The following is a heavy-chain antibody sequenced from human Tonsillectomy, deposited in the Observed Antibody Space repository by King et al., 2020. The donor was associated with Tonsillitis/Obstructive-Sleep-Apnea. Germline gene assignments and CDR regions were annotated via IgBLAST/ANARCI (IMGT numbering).Heavy chain of an antibody. CDR3: ASLTPGALAAVGAIDY. V-gene: IGHV3-33*01. J-gene: IGHJ4*02. D-gene: IGHD6-13*01. Sequence: VQLVESGGGVVQPGRSLRLSCAASGFTFSNYGMHWVRQAPGKGLEWVAAIWYDGSNKYYADSVKGRFTISRDNSKNTLSLQMNSLRAEDTAVYYCASLTPGALAAVGAIDYWGQGTLVIVSS. CDR2: IWYDGSNK. CDR1: GFTFSNYG.